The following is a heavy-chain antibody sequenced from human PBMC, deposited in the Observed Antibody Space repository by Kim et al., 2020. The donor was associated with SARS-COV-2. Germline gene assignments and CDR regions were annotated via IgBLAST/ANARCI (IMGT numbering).Heavy chain of an antibody. Sequence: SETLSLTCTVSGGSISSSSYYWGWIRQPPGKGLEWIGSIYYSGSTYYNPSLKSRVTISVDTSKNQFSLKLSSVTAADTAVYYCARQDPNNWNYVDAFDIWGQGTMVTVSS. J-gene: IGHJ3*02. D-gene: IGHD1-7*01. CDR3: ARQDPNNWNYVDAFDI. V-gene: IGHV4-39*01. CDR1: GGSISSSSYY. CDR2: IYYSGST.